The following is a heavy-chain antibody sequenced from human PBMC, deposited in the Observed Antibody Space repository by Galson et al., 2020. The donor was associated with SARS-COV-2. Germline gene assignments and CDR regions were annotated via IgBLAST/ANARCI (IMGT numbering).Heavy chain of an antibody. J-gene: IGHJ5*02. CDR2: IASKLDGGTT. D-gene: IGHD3-10*01. CDR1: GFSVSDAW. Sequence: GESLKISCAASGFSVSDAWMSWVRLAPGKGLEWVGRIASKLDGGTTHYGAPVKGRFTVSRDDSQNTVYLQMNSLKTEDTAVYFCTRGVIFYPQYFDPWGQGTLVTVSS. V-gene: IGHV3-15*04. CDR3: TRGVIFYPQYFDP.